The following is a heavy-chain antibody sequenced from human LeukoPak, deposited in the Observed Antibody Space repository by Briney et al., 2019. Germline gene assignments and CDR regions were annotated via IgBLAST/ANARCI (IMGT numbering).Heavy chain of an antibody. D-gene: IGHD2-2*01. CDR2: ISGSGGST. J-gene: IGHJ4*02. CDR1: GFTFSNAW. Sequence: GGSLRLSCAASGFTFSNAWMSWVRQAPGKGLEWVSAISGSGGSTHYADSVKGRFTISRDNSKNTLYLQMNSLSAEDTAVYYCAKVPPMPTHAVYYFDYWGQGTLVTVSS. V-gene: IGHV3-23*01. CDR3: AKVPPMPTHAVYYFDY.